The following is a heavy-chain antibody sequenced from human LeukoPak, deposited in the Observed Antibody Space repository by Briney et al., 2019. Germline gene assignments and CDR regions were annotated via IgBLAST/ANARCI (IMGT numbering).Heavy chain of an antibody. CDR2: IYYSGST. J-gene: IGHJ6*02. V-gene: IGHV4-59*01. CDR1: GGSISSYY. CDR3: ARDDSYYGMDV. Sequence: SETLSVTCTVSGGSISSYYWSWIRQPPGKGLEWIGYIYYSGSTNYNPSLKSRVTISVDTSKNQFSLKLSSVTAADTAVYYCARDDSYYGMDVWGQGTTVTVSS.